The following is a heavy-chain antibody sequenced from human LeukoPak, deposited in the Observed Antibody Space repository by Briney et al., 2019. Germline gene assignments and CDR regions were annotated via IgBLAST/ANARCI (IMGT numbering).Heavy chain of an antibody. D-gene: IGHD3-22*01. J-gene: IGHJ4*02. Sequence: GGSLRPSCAASGFTFDDYAMHWVRQVPGKGLDWVSGISWNSASIGYADSVKGRFTISRDNAKNSLYLQMNSLRAEDTALYYCVSEKYYYDSSGYHRYYFDYWGQGALVTVSS. CDR2: ISWNSASI. CDR1: GFTFDDYA. CDR3: VSEKYYYDSSGYHRYYFDY. V-gene: IGHV3-9*01.